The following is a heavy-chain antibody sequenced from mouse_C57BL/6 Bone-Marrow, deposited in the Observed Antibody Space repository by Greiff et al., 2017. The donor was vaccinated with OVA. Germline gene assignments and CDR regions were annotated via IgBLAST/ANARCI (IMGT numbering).Heavy chain of an antibody. V-gene: IGHV5-9-1*02. J-gene: IGHJ2*01. CDR2: ISSGGDYI. CDR1: GFTFSSYA. Sequence: DVKLVESGEGLVKPGGSLKLSCAASGFTFSSYAMSWVRQTPEKRLEWVAYISSGGDYIYYADTVKGRFTISRDNARNTLYLQMSSLKSENTAMYYCTREGGYDASDYFDYWGQGTTLTVSS. D-gene: IGHD2-2*01. CDR3: TREGGYDASDYFDY.